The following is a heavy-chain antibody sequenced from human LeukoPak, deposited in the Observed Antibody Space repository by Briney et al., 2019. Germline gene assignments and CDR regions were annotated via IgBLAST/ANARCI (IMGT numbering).Heavy chain of an antibody. Sequence: SETLSLTCTVSGGSINSSSFYWTWIRQPPGKGLEYIGNIYYSGSTYYNPSLNNRVSISINTSKNQFSLRLNSLTAADTAIYYCATETWLTTEGLDPWGQGTLVTVSS. V-gene: IGHV4-39*07. CDR2: IYYSGST. J-gene: IGHJ5*02. CDR3: ATETWLTTEGLDP. CDR1: GGSINSSSFY. D-gene: IGHD4-11*01.